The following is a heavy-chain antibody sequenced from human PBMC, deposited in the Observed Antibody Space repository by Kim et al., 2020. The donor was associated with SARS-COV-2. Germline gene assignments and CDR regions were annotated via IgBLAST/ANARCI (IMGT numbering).Heavy chain of an antibody. Sequence: GGSLRLSCAASGFTFSSYDMHWVRQATGKGLEWVSAIGTAGDTYYPGSVKGRFTISRENAKNSLYLQMNSLRAGDTAVYYCARGGSSGSYFDYWGQGTLVTVSS. J-gene: IGHJ4*02. V-gene: IGHV3-13*01. CDR1: GFTFSSYD. CDR3: ARGGSSGSYFDY. D-gene: IGHD3-22*01. CDR2: IGTAGDT.